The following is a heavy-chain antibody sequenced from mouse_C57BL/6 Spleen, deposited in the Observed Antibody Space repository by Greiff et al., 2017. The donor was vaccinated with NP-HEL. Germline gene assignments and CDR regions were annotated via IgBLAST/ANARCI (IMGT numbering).Heavy chain of an antibody. V-gene: IGHV5-9-1*02. CDR3: TREIYYGNYNYYFDY. D-gene: IGHD2-1*01. Sequence: EVKLVESGEGLVKPGGSLKLSCAASGFTFSSYAMSWVRQTPEKRLEWVAYISSGGDYIYYADTVKGRFTISRDNARNTLYLQMSSLKSEDTAMYYCTREIYYGNYNYYFDYWGQGTTLTVSS. J-gene: IGHJ2*01. CDR2: ISSGGDYI. CDR1: GFTFSSYA.